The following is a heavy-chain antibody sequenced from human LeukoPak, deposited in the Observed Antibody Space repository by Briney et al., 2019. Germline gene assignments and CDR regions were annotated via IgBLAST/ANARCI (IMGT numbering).Heavy chain of an antibody. D-gene: IGHD1-7*01. CDR2: INRSGSHT. V-gene: IGHV3-21*01. CDR1: GFTVSSNY. CDR3: ARERNNWNYEGFDY. J-gene: IGHJ4*02. Sequence: GGSLRLSCAASGFTVSSNYMSWVRQAPGKGLEWVSSINRSGSHTFYADSVQGRFTISRDNAKNSLHLHMNSLRVEDTAVYYCARERNNWNYEGFDYWGQGTLVTVSS.